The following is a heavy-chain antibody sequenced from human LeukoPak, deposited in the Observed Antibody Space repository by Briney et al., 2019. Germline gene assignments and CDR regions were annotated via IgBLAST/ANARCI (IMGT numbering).Heavy chain of an antibody. CDR2: IRYDGSNK. CDR1: GFTFSSYG. J-gene: IGHJ4*02. V-gene: IGHV3-30*02. CDR3: AKPARTDYADY. Sequence: GGSLRLSCAASGFTFSSYGMHWVRQAPGKGLEWVAFIRYDGSNKYYAGSVKGRFTISRDNSKNTLYLQMNSLRADDTAVYYCAKPARTDYADYWGQGTLVTVSS. D-gene: IGHD1-14*01.